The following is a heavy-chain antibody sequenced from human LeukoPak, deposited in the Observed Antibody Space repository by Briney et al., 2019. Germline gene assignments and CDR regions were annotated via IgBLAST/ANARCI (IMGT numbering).Heavy chain of an antibody. CDR3: ANAYYYGSGSYSHFDY. CDR2: IKGSGGSK. Sequence: GGSLKLSWAGSGFPFRSYAIGWVRQAPGKGLELFSTIKGSGGSKYYAASVTGPLTSSSANSKNTLYLQMNRLRAEETAVDYCANAYYYGSGSYSHFDYWGQGTLVTVSS. V-gene: IGHV3-23*01. CDR1: GFPFRSYA. J-gene: IGHJ4*02. D-gene: IGHD3-10*01.